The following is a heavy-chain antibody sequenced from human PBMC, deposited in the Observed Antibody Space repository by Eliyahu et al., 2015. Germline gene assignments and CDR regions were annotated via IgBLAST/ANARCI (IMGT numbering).Heavy chain of an antibody. D-gene: IGHD4-17*01. CDR1: GFTFSSYG. Sequence: QVQLVESGGGVVQPGRSLRLSCAASGFTFSSYGMHWVRQAPGKGLEWVAVIWYDGSNKYYADSVKGRFTISRDNSKNTLYLQMNSLRAEDTAVYYCARGYDYGSNFDYWGQGTLVTVSS. CDR3: ARGYDYGSNFDY. V-gene: IGHV3-33*01. CDR2: IWYDGSNK. J-gene: IGHJ4*02.